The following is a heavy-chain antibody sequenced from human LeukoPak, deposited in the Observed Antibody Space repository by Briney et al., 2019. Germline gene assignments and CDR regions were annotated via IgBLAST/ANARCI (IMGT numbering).Heavy chain of an antibody. CDR2: ISGSGGST. CDR1: GFTFSSFA. Sequence: GGSLRLSCAASGFTFSSFAMNWVRQQAPGKRLEWVSAISGSGGSTYYADSVKGRFTISRDNSKNTLYLQMNSLRAEDTAVYYCAKDMDYDILTGYDIFDYWGQGTLVTVSS. J-gene: IGHJ4*02. D-gene: IGHD3-9*01. V-gene: IGHV3-23*01. CDR3: AKDMDYDILTGYDIFDY.